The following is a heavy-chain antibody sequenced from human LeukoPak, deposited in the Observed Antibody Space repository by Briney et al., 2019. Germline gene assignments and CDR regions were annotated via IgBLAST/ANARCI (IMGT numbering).Heavy chain of an antibody. D-gene: IGHD1-14*01. V-gene: IGHV4-39*02. CDR3: ARPEPYHLYYFHF. Sequence: SETLSLTCTVSGASISSSHYYWGWVRPSPGKGLEWIGSIFHSGRTYYDPSLKSRVTISVDTAKNHFSLNLNSVTAADTAVYYCARPEPYHLYYFHFWGQGALVTVSS. CDR2: IFHSGRT. J-gene: IGHJ4*02. CDR1: GASISSSHYY.